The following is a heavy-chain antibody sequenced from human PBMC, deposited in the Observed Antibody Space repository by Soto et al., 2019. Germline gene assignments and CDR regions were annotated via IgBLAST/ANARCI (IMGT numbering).Heavy chain of an antibody. CDR3: AKSPHIVLMVYAPYS. CDR2: ISYDGSNK. V-gene: IGHV3-30-3*02. J-gene: IGHJ4*02. D-gene: IGHD2-8*01. Sequence: GGSLRLSCAASGFTFSSYAIHWVRQDPGKVLEWVAVISYDGSNKYYADSVKGRFTISRDNSKNTLYLQMNSLRAEDTAVYYCAKSPHIVLMVYAPYSWGQGTLVTVSS. CDR1: GFTFSSYA.